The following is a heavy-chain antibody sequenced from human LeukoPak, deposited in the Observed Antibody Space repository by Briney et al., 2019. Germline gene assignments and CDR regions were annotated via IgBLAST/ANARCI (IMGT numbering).Heavy chain of an antibody. CDR1: GYTFTSYG. Sequence: ASVKVSCKASGYTFTSYGISWVRQAPGQGLGWMGWISAYNGNTNYAQKLQGRVTMTTDTSTSTAYMELRSLRSDDTAVYYCARDGRGVWGSYRRALFDYWGQGTLVTVSS. CDR3: ARDGRGVWGSYRRALFDY. V-gene: IGHV1-18*01. CDR2: ISAYNGNT. D-gene: IGHD3-16*02. J-gene: IGHJ4*02.